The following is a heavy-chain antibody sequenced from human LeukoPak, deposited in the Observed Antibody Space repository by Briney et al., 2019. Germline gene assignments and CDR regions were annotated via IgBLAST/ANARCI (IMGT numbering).Heavy chain of an antibody. CDR2: INHSGST. V-gene: IGHV4-39*07. Sequence: PSETLSLTCTVSGGSISSSSYYWSWIRQPPGKGLEWIGEINHSGSTNYNPSLKSRVTISVDTSKNQFSLKLSSVTAADAAVYYCARLDSVFRVDWSQGTLVTVSS. J-gene: IGHJ4*02. D-gene: IGHD3/OR15-3a*01. CDR1: GGSISSSSYY. CDR3: ARLDSVFRVD.